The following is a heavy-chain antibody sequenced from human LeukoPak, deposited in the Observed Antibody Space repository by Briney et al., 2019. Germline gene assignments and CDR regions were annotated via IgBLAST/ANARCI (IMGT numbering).Heavy chain of an antibody. Sequence: GGSLRLSCAASGFTFISYWMTWVRQAAGKGLEWVANIKQDGSEKYYVDSVKGRFTISRDNAKNSLYLQMNSLRAEDTAVYYCARERWRGDYAYYYYYMDVWGKGTTVTVSS. CDR2: IKQDGSEK. J-gene: IGHJ6*03. CDR3: ARERWRGDYAYYYYYMDV. CDR1: GFTFISYW. V-gene: IGHV3-7*01. D-gene: IGHD4-17*01.